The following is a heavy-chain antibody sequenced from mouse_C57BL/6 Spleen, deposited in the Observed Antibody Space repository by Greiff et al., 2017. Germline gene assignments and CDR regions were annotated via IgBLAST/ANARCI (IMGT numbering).Heavy chain of an antibody. V-gene: IGHV1-62-2*01. CDR2: FYPGSGSI. CDR3: AGHEDDGGNYLRFFAWFAY. CDR1: GYTFTEYT. Sequence: QVQLQQSGAELVKPGASVKLSCKASGYTFTEYTIHWVKQRSGQGLEWIGWFYPGSGSIKYNEKFKDKATLTADKSSSTVYMELSRLKSEDSAVYFCAGHEDDGGNYLRFFAWFAYWGQGTLVTVSA. J-gene: IGHJ3*01. D-gene: IGHD2-1*01.